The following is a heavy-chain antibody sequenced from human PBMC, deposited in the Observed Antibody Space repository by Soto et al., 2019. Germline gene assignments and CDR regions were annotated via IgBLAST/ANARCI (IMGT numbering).Heavy chain of an antibody. CDR2: ISTYNGDT. CDR1: GYTFTSYG. Sequence: QVQLVQPGAEVKKPGASVKVSCKASGYTFTSYGLNWVRQAPGQGLAWVRWISTYNGDTNYTQKFQGRVTMTTDTSTSTAYMELRSLRSDDTAVYYCARDPPDYWGQGTLVTVSS. V-gene: IGHV1-18*04. J-gene: IGHJ4*02. CDR3: ARDPPDY.